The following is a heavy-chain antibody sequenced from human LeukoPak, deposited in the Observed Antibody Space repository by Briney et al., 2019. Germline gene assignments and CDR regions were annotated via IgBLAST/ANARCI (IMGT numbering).Heavy chain of an antibody. D-gene: IGHD2-2*01. CDR2: IYTSGST. J-gene: IGHJ4*02. Sequence: SETLSLTCTVSGGSISSYYWSWIRQPAGKGLEWIGRIYTSGSTNYNPSLKSRVTMSVDTSKNQFSLKLSSVTAADTAVYYCARDGWDIVVAPAAMRGSLGYYFDHWGQGTLVTVSS. V-gene: IGHV4-4*07. CDR3: ARDGWDIVVAPAAMRGSLGYYFDH. CDR1: GGSISSYY.